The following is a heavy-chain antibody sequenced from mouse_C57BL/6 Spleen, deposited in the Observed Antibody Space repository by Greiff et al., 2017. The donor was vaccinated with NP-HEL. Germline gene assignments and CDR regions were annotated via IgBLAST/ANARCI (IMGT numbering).Heavy chain of an antibody. J-gene: IGHJ2*01. CDR2: IDPSDSDT. D-gene: IGHD2-3*01. CDR1: GYTFTSYW. V-gene: IGHV1-52*01. CDR3: ARERYDNYVDY. Sequence: VQLQQPGAELVRPGSSVKLSCEASGYTFTSYWMHWVKQRPIQGLEWIGNIDPSDSDTYYNQKFKDKATLTVDKSTSTAYLQLSSLTSEHSAVYNGARERYDNYVDYWGKGTTHTVSS.